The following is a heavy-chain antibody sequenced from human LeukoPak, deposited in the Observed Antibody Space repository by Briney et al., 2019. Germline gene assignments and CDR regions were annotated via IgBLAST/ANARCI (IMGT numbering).Heavy chain of an antibody. CDR3: ARDSPFEWDVFGDSFDI. CDR1: GGCISSYY. CDR2: MHHSGSA. Sequence: SETLSLTCTVSGGCISSYYWSWIRQSPGKGLECIGFMHHSGSANSNPSLRSRVTISMDTSTNQFSLKMSSVTAADTAVYYCARDSPFEWDVFGDSFDIWGQGTVVTVSS. J-gene: IGHJ3*02. V-gene: IGHV4-59*01. D-gene: IGHD1-26*01.